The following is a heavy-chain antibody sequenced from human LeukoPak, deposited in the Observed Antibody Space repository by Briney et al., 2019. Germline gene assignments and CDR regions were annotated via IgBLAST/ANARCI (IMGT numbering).Heavy chain of an antibody. V-gene: IGHV4-31*03. J-gene: IGHJ3*01. CDR2: TYNSGNT. CDR1: GGSISISDFY. Sequence: KASETLSLTCSVSGGSISISDFYWHWIRQLPGRGLEWIAYTYNSGNTYYNPSFGSRVTISTDTSMNQFFLKSHSVTAADTAVYYCARSSGWRDAFDFWDRGTMVTVSS. CDR3: ARSSGWRDAFDF. D-gene: IGHD6-19*01.